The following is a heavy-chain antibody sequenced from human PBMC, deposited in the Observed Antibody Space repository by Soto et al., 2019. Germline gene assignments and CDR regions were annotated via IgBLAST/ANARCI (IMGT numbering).Heavy chain of an antibody. Sequence: GGSLRLSCAASGFTLSDYYMSWIRQAPGKGLEWVSYISSSSSYTNYADSVKGRFTISRDNAKNSLYLQMNSLRAEDTAVFYCARGGRRGYSYGPIDYWGQGTLVTVSS. J-gene: IGHJ4*02. CDR3: ARGGRRGYSYGPIDY. D-gene: IGHD5-18*01. CDR2: ISSSSSYT. CDR1: GFTLSDYY. V-gene: IGHV3-11*06.